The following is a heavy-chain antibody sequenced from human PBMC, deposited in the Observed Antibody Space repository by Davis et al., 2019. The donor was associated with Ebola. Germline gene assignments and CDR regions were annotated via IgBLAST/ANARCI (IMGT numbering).Heavy chain of an antibody. J-gene: IGHJ3*02. D-gene: IGHD1-26*01. V-gene: IGHV3-23*01. CDR2: ISGSGGST. Sequence: PGGSLRLSCAASGLTFSSYAMSWVRQAPGKGLEWVSAISGSGGSTYYADSVKGRFTISRDNSKNTLYLQMNSLRAEDTAVYYCASLGEWELLYAFDIWGQGTMVTVSS. CDR1: GLTFSSYA. CDR3: ASLGEWELLYAFDI.